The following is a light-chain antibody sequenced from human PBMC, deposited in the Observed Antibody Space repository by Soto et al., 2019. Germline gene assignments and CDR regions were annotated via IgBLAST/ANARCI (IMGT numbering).Light chain of an antibody. CDR2: AAS. J-gene: IGKJ1*01. V-gene: IGKV1-17*01. CDR1: QGIRHD. Sequence: DIQITQSPSSLSASVGDRVTITCRASQGIRHDLGWYQQKPGKAPKRLIYAASSLQSGVPSRFSGSGSGTEFTLTISSLQPEDSATYYCLQHNSYPRTFGQGTKVDIK. CDR3: LQHNSYPRT.